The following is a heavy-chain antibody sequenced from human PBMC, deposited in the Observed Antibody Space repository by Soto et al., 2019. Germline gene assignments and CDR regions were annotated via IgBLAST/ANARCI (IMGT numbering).Heavy chain of an antibody. D-gene: IGHD6-6*01. CDR3: ARPLEYSSSDYYGMDV. V-gene: IGHV5-10-1*01. Sequence: VESLRISCKCSGGSFTSYLISWVRQMPGKGLEWMGRIDPSDSYTNYSPSFQGHVTISADKSISTAYLQWSSLKASDTAMYYCARPLEYSSSDYYGMDVWGQGTTVTVSS. CDR1: GGSFTSYL. CDR2: IDPSDSYT. J-gene: IGHJ6*02.